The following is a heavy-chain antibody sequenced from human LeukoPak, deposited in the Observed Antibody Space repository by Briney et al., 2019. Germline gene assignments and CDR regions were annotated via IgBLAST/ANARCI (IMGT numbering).Heavy chain of an antibody. CDR1: GFTFSSYA. CDR3: ARVPDYYYYMDV. D-gene: IGHD2-2*01. V-gene: IGHV3-30-3*01. CDR2: ISYDGSNK. J-gene: IGHJ6*03. Sequence: PGGSLRLSCAASGFTFSSYAMHWVRQAPGKGLEWVALISYDGSNKYYADSVKGRFTISRDNSKNTLYLQMNSLRAEDTAVYYCARVPDYYYYMDVWGKGTTVTVSS.